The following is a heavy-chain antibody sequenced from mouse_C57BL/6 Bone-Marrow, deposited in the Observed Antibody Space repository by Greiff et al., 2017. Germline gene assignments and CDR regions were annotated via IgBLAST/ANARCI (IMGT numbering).Heavy chain of an antibody. J-gene: IGHJ1*03. V-gene: IGHV5-6*01. Sequence: EVQLVESGGDLVKPGGSLKLSCAASGFTFSRYGMSWVRQTPDKRLEWVATISSGGSYTYYPDSVKGRFTISRDNAKNTLYLQMSSLKSEDTAMYYCARRGVVATPYWYFDVWGTGTTVTVSS. CDR3: ARRGVVATPYWYFDV. CDR1: GFTFSRYG. D-gene: IGHD1-1*01. CDR2: ISSGGSYT.